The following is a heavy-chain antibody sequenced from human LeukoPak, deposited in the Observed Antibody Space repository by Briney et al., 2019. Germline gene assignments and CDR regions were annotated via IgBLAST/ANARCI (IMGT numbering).Heavy chain of an antibody. D-gene: IGHD3-10*01. CDR3: AKDPELTMVRGLPPH. CDR2: IRYDGSNK. CDR1: GFTFSSYG. V-gene: IGHV3-30*02. J-gene: IGHJ4*02. Sequence: GGSLRLSCAASGFTFSSYGMHWVRQAPGKGLGWVAFIRYDGSNKYYADSVKGRFTISRDNSKNTLYLQMNSLRAEDTAVYYCAKDPELTMVRGLPPHWGQGTLVTVSS.